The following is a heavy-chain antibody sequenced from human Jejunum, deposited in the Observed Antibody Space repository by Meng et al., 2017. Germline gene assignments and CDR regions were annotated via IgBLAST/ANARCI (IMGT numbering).Heavy chain of an antibody. CDR2: INQSGRT. CDR3: ARLTLLEYLSYGLPYFEY. Sequence: QWGTGWLKPGTTGSYACAVEGGAFTVNVWSWFRQSQGRGLDGIGEINQSGRTPYNPSLVGRATLSVDPSKQQFSLELKSMTAVEKAVYYCARLTLLEYLSYGLPYFEYWGQGGLVTVSS. J-gene: IGHJ4*02. V-gene: IGHV4-34*01. D-gene: IGHD1-1*01. CDR1: GGAFTVNV.